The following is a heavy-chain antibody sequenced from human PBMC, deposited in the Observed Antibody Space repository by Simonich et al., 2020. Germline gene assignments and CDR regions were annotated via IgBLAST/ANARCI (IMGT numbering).Heavy chain of an antibody. D-gene: IGHD7-27*01. CDR1: GYTFTGYY. V-gene: IGHV1-2*02. CDR3: ARGRLTGDKGAFDI. Sequence: QVQLVQSGAEVKKPGASVKVSCKASGYTFTGYYMHWVQQAPGQGLEWKGWINPNSGGTNYAQKFQGMVTMTRDTSISTAYMELSRLRSDDTAVYYCARGRLTGDKGAFDIWGQGTMVTVSS. J-gene: IGHJ3*02. CDR2: INPNSGGT.